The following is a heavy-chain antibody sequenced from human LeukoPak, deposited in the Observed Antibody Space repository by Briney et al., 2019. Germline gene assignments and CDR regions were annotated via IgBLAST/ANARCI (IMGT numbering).Heavy chain of an antibody. Sequence: GASVKVSCKASGYTFTSYGISWVRQAPGQGLEWMGWIRAYNGNTNYAQKLQGRVTMTTDTSTSTAYMELRSLRSDDTAVYYCARDPLTYYYDSSGYYNYWGQGTMVTVSS. D-gene: IGHD3-22*01. CDR2: IRAYNGNT. CDR3: ARDPLTYYYDSSGYYNY. V-gene: IGHV1-18*01. CDR1: GYTFTSYG. J-gene: IGHJ3*01.